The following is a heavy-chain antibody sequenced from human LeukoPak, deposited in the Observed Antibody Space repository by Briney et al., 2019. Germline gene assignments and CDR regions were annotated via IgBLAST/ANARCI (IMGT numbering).Heavy chain of an antibody. Sequence: GGSLRLSCAASGFTFSSYWMHWVRQAPGKGLEWVSAISGSGGSTYYADSVKGRFTISRDNSKNTLYLQMNSLRAEDTAVYYCAKQWGRYRFGEPNDYWGQGTLVTVSS. CDR3: AKQWGRYRFGEPNDY. CDR1: GFTFSSYW. J-gene: IGHJ4*02. V-gene: IGHV3-23*01. D-gene: IGHD3-10*01. CDR2: ISGSGGST.